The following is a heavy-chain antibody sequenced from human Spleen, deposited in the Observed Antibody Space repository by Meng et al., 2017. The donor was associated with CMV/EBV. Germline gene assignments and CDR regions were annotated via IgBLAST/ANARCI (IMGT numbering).Heavy chain of an antibody. CDR3: ARERVRQYYYDSSGNRSFDY. D-gene: IGHD3-22*01. Sequence: SETLSLTCTVSGAPISTYYWSWIRQPPGKGLEWIGEINHSGSTNYNPSLKSRVTISVDTSKNQFSLKLSSVTAADTAVYYCARERVRQYYYDSSGNRSFDYWGQGTLVTVSS. CDR2: INHSGST. J-gene: IGHJ4*02. V-gene: IGHV4-34*01. CDR1: GAPISTYY.